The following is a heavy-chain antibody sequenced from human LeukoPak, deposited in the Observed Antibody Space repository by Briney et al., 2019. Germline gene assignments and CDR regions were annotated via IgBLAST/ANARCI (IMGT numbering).Heavy chain of an antibody. CDR1: GGSISSGDYY. J-gene: IGHJ4*02. V-gene: IGHV4-30-4*01. CDR3: ARDGTGGRAYYFDY. D-gene: IGHD1-26*01. Sequence: SQTLSLTCTVSGGSISSGDYYWSWIRQPPGKGLEWIGYIYYSGSTYYNPSLKSRVTIAVDTSKNQFSLKLSSVTAADTAVYYCARDGTGGRAYYFDYWGQGTPVTVSS. CDR2: IYYSGST.